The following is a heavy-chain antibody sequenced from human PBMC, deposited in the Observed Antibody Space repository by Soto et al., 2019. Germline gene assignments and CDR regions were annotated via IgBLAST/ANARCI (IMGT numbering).Heavy chain of an antibody. V-gene: IGHV4-31*03. D-gene: IGHD6-6*01. CDR3: ARVGISSSDAFDI. CDR2: IFYTGNA. J-gene: IGHJ3*02. Sequence: QVQLQESGPGLVKPSQTLSLSCTVSGGSISGTDYYWSWIRQHPGNGLEWIGYIFYTGNAYYNPSLKRRLTISVDTSKNHFSLRLNSVTVADTAVYYCARVGISSSDAFDIWGHGTLVTVSS. CDR1: GGSISGTDYY.